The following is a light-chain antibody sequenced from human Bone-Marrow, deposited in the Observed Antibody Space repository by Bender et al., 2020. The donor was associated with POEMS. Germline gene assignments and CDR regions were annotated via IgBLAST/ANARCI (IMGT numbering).Light chain of an antibody. V-gene: IGLV4-69*01. J-gene: IGLJ2*01. CDR2: LKSDGSH. CDR3: FSTADNNLGI. Sequence: QSVLTQSPSASASLGASVKLTCTLSSGHSRYTIAWHQQQPEKGPRYLMKLKSDGSHTRGDGIPERFSGSSSGTTLTLTISGAQVEDEADYYCFSTADNNLGIFGGGTKLTVL. CDR1: SGHSRYT.